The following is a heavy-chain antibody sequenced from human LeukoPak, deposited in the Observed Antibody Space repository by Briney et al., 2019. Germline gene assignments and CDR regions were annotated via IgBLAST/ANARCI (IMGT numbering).Heavy chain of an antibody. CDR2: IIPIFGTA. D-gene: IGHD3-22*01. J-gene: IGHJ4*02. Sequence: SVKVSCKASGGTFSSYTISWVRQAPGQGLEWMGRIIPIFGTANYAQKFQGRVTITTDESTSTAYMELSSLRSEDTAVYYCARLNTPYYYDSSGYRADWGQGTLVTVSS. CDR1: GGTFSSYT. CDR3: ARLNTPYYYDSSGYRAD. V-gene: IGHV1-69*05.